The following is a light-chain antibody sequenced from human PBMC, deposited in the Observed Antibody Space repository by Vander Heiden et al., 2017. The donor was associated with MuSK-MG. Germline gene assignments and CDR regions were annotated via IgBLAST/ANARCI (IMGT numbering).Light chain of an antibody. CDR3: QQDNNWPRT. CDR1: QSVSSN. CDR2: DAS. J-gene: IGKJ2*02. Sequence: ELVMTQSPATLSVSPGERATLSCRASQSVSSNLAWYQQKPGQAPRLLIYDASTRATGIPARFSGSGSGTEFPLTISSLQSEEFAVYYCQQDNNWPRTFGQGTKLXIK. V-gene: IGKV3-15*01.